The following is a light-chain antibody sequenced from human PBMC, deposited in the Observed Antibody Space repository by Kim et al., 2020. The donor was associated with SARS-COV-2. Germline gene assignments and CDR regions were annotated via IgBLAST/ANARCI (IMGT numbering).Light chain of an antibody. J-gene: IGLJ3*02. CDR2: YDS. Sequence: SYELTQPPSGSVAPGKTARITCGGENIGSKSVHWYQQKPGQAPVLVIYYDSDRPSGIPDRFSGSNSGNTATLTISRVEAGDEADYYCQVGNSDDNHQMFGGGTQLTVL. V-gene: IGLV3-21*04. CDR1: NIGSKS. CDR3: QVGNSDDNHQM.